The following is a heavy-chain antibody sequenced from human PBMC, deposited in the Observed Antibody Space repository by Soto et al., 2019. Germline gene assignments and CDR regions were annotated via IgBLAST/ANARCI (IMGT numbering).Heavy chain of an antibody. J-gene: IGHJ4*02. Sequence: ASVKVSCKASGYTFTGYYMHWVRQAPGQGLEWMGWINPNSGGTNYAQKFQGRVTMTRDTSISTAYMELSRLRSDDTAVYYCARDSWEYYDSSGYYFYWGQGTLVTVYS. CDR1: GYTFTGYY. CDR3: ARDSWEYYDSSGYYFY. CDR2: INPNSGGT. D-gene: IGHD3-22*01. V-gene: IGHV1-2*02.